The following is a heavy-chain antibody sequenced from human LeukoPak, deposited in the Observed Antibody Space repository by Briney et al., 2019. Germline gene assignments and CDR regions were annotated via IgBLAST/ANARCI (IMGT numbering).Heavy chain of an antibody. Sequence: GGSLRPSCAASGFTFSSYAMHWVRQAPGKGLEWVAVISYDGSNKYYADSVKGRFTISRDNSKNTLYLRMNSLRAEDTAVYYCAREWSSGRNWFDPWGQGTLVTVSS. V-gene: IGHV3-30-3*01. D-gene: IGHD3-22*01. CDR1: GFTFSSYA. J-gene: IGHJ5*02. CDR2: ISYDGSNK. CDR3: AREWSSGRNWFDP.